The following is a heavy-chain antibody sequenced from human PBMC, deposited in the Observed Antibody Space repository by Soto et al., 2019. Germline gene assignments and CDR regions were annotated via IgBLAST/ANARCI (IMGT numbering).Heavy chain of an antibody. CDR2: IATAGDT. CDR3: ARAIGNYHDNTGYYFDY. Sequence: GGSLRLSCAASGFTFNRYDMHWVRQPTGKGLEWVSCIATAGDTYYAGSVKGRFTISRENAKNSLYLQMNSLRAEDSAVYYCARAIGNYHDNTGYYFDYWGQGTLVTVSS. CDR1: GFTFNRYD. J-gene: IGHJ4*02. D-gene: IGHD3-22*01. V-gene: IGHV3-13*01.